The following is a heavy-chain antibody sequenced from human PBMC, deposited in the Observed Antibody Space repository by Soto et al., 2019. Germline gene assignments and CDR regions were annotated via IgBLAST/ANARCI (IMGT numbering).Heavy chain of an antibody. D-gene: IGHD6-13*01. V-gene: IGHV3-33*01. Sequence: GGSLRLSCAASGFTFSSYGMHWVRQAPGKGLEWVAVIWYDGSNKYYADSVKGRFTISRDNSKNTLYLQMNSLRAEDTAVYYCARIAAANTYYYYMDVWGKGTTVTVSS. CDR2: IWYDGSNK. CDR1: GFTFSSYG. CDR3: ARIAAANTYYYYMDV. J-gene: IGHJ6*03.